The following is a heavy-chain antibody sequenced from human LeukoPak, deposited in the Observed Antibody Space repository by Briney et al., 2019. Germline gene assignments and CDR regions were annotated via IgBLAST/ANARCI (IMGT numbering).Heavy chain of an antibody. J-gene: IGHJ4*02. D-gene: IGHD6-6*01. V-gene: IGHV3-23*01. Sequence: GGSLRLSCAASGFTFSSYAMSWVRQAPGKGLEWVSGISGSGGSTYSADSVKGRFTISRDNSKNTPYLQMNSLRAEDTAVYYCAKEQSSSGFFDYWGQGTLVTVSS. CDR2: ISGSGGST. CDR3: AKEQSSSGFFDY. CDR1: GFTFSSYA.